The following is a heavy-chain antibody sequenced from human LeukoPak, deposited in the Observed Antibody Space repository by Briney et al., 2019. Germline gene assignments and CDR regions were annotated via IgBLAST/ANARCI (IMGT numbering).Heavy chain of an antibody. CDR1: GGSISSSSYY. V-gene: IGHV4-61*01. CDR3: ARDTRGYSYGLFDY. D-gene: IGHD5-18*01. J-gene: IGHJ4*02. Sequence: PSETLSLTCTVSGGSISSSSYYWGWIRQPPGKGLEWIGYIYYSGSTNYNPSLKSRVTISVDTSKNQFSLKLSSVTAAGTAVYYCARDTRGYSYGLFDYWGQGTLVTVSS. CDR2: IYYSGST.